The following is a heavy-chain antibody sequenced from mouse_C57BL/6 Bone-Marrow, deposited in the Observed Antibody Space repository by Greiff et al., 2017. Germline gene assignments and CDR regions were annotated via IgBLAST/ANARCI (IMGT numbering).Heavy chain of an antibody. CDR2: IRNKANGYTT. CDR1: GFTFTDYY. V-gene: IGHV7-3*01. Sequence: EVHLVESGGGLVQPGGSLSLSCAASGFTFTDYYMSWVRQPPGKALEWLGFIRNKANGYTTEYSASVKGRFTISRDNSQSILYLQMNALRAEDSATYYCARSPFYSFDYWGQGTTLTVSS. D-gene: IGHD2-12*01. CDR3: ARSPFYSFDY. J-gene: IGHJ2*01.